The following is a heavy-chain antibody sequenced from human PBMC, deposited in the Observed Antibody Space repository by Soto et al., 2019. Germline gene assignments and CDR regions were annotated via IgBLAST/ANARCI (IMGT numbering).Heavy chain of an antibody. CDR3: VRDPQRNDY. D-gene: IGHD6-25*01. CDR1: GYSFTSYG. J-gene: IGHJ4*02. Sequence: QVQLVQSGPEVKKPGASVKVSCKASGYSFTSYGVSWVRQAPGQGLEWMGWISANSGNTDYSQKFRGRVTMTTETSTSTAYMDLRSLRSDDTAVCYCVRDPQRNDYWGQGTLVTVSS. CDR2: ISANSGNT. V-gene: IGHV1-18*04.